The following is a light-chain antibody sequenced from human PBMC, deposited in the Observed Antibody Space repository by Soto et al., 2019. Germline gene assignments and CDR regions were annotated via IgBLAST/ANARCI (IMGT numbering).Light chain of an antibody. J-gene: IGKJ1*01. CDR3: QQYNNWPRT. CDR1: QSVSSK. Sequence: EIGMTQSPGTLSVSPGERATLSCRASQSVSSKLAWYQHKPGQAPRLLIYGASTRATDIPATFSGSGSGTQFTLTISSLQSEDFAVYYCQQYNNWPRTFGQGTKVEIK. CDR2: GAS. V-gene: IGKV3-15*01.